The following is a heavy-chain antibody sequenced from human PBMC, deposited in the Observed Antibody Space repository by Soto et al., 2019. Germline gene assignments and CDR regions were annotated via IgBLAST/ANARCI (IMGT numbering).Heavy chain of an antibody. J-gene: IGHJ4*02. CDR3: ARLWFGELFVNPFDY. V-gene: IGHV1-18*01. D-gene: IGHD3-10*01. CDR1: GYTFTSYG. Sequence: QVQLVQSGAEVKKPGASVKVSCKASGYTFTSYGISWVRQAPGQGLEWMGWISAYNGNTNYAQKLQGRVTMTTDTSTRTAYMELRSLRSDDTAVYYCARLWFGELFVNPFDYWGQGTLVTVSS. CDR2: ISAYNGNT.